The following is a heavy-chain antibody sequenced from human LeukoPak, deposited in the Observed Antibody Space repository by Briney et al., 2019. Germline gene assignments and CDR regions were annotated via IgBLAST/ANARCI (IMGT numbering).Heavy chain of an antibody. CDR1: GIIFSSYW. CDR2: INTQGTYT. CDR3: VIDLGDYNDF. D-gene: IGHD2-15*01. J-gene: IGHJ4*02. V-gene: IGHV3-74*01. Sequence: GGSLRLSCAVSGIIFSSYWMHWVRQGPGRGLLWVSRINTQGTYTNYADSVKGRFTISRDNAKNTLYLQMSSLRADDTAVYYCVIDLGDYNDFWGQGTLVSVSS.